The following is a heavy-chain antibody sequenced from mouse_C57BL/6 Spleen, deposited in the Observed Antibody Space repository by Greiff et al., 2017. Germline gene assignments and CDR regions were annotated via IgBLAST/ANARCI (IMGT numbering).Heavy chain of an antibody. V-gene: IGHV5-17*01. CDR3: ARPLRGAMDY. CDR1: GFTFSDYG. Sequence: DVHLVESGGGLVKPGGSLKLSCAASGFTFSDYGMTWVRQAPEKGLEWVAYISSGSSTIYYADTVKGRFTISRDNAKNTLFLQLTSLRSEDTTMYYCARPLRGAMDYWGQGTSVTVSS. D-gene: IGHD1-1*01. J-gene: IGHJ4*01. CDR2: ISSGSSTI.